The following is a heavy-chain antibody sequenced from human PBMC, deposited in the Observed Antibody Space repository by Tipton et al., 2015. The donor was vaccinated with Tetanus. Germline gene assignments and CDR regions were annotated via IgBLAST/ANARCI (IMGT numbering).Heavy chain of an antibody. CDR1: GASISSGGYF. V-gene: IGHV4-31*02. Sequence: GLVKPSQTLSLTCSVSGASISSGGYFWNWIRHHPGKGLEWIGYVYYSGSTYYNPSLKSRVTISVDTSTNQFFLNLTSVTAADTAFYYCARGLPRESFYLDYWGQGNQVTVSS. D-gene: IGHD3-3*01. J-gene: IGHJ4*02. CDR3: ARGLPRESFYLDY. CDR2: VYYSGST.